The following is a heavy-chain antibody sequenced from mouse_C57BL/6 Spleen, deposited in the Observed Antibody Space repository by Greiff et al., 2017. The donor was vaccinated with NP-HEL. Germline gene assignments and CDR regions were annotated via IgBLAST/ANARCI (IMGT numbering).Heavy chain of an antibody. CDR2: ISSGSSTI. V-gene: IGHV5-17*01. CDR3: ARPLYYGNYRYAMDY. D-gene: IGHD2-1*01. CDR1: GFTFSDYG. Sequence: EVMLVESGGGLVKPGGSLKLSCAASGFTFSDYGMHWVRQAPEKGLEWVAYISSGSSTIYYADTVKGRFPISRDNAKNTLFLQMTSLRSEDTAMYYCARPLYYGNYRYAMDYWGQGTSVTVSS. J-gene: IGHJ4*01.